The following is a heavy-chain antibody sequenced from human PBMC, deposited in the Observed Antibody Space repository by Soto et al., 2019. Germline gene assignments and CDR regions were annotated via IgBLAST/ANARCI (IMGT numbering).Heavy chain of an antibody. J-gene: IGHJ4*02. V-gene: IGHV3-53*01. CDR1: GFTVSNNY. Sequence: EVQLVESGGGLIQPGGSLRLSCAVSGFTVSNNYMSWVRQAPGKGLEGVSVIYSGGYTAYGDSVKGRFTISRDNSKNTLFLQMNGPGPGDTALFSGATPGGGGGYWGQGTLVTVSS. D-gene: IGHD3-10*01. CDR3: ATPGGGGGY. CDR2: IYSGGYT.